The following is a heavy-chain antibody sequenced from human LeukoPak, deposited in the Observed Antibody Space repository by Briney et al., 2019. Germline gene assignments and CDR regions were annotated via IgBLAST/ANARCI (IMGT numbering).Heavy chain of an antibody. D-gene: IGHD6-13*01. CDR3: AQTYSSSWFDY. V-gene: IGHV2-5*01. Sequence: SAPTLVKSTEDLTVTNTFSGFSLRTTGVGVGWIRQPPGKALGWLAITYWNDDKTFSPSLTSRLTITKDTSKTQVVLTMTNIDPVDTATDFCAQTYSSSWFDYWGQGTLVTASS. CDR1: GFSLRTTGVG. CDR2: TYWNDDK. J-gene: IGHJ4*02.